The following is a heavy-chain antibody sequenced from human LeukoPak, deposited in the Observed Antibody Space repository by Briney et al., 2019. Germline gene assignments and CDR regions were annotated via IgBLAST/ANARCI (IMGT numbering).Heavy chain of an antibody. J-gene: IGHJ4*02. CDR3: ARDGGYSYGYGHV. V-gene: IGHV3-21*01. CDR2: ISSSSSYI. CDR1: GFPFNMYT. Sequence: GGSLRLSCAASGFPFNMYTMTWVHQAPGKGLEWVSSISSSSSYIYYADSVKGRFTISRDNAKNSLYLQMNSLRAEDTAVYYCARDGGYSYGYGHVWGQGTLVTVSS. D-gene: IGHD5-18*01.